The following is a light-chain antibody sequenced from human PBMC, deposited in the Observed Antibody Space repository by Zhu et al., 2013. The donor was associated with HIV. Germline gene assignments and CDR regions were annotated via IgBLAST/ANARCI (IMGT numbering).Light chain of an antibody. CDR2: DNN. Sequence: QSVLTQPPSVSAAPGQKVTISRSGSNSNIGNNYVSWYQQLPGTAPKLLIFDNNKRPSGIPDRFSGSKSGTSATLGITGLQTGDEADYHCGTWDSSLSAVAFGGGTKLTVL. CDR3: GTWDSSLSAVA. CDR1: NSNIGNNY. J-gene: IGLJ2*01. V-gene: IGLV1-51*01.